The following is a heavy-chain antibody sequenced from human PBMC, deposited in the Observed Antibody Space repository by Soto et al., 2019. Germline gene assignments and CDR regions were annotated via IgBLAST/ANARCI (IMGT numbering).Heavy chain of an antibody. CDR3: ARDGFYCSGGSCYDY. V-gene: IGHV3-13*01. CDR2: IGTAGET. D-gene: IGHD2-15*01. Sequence: GGSLRLSCAASGFTFSSYDMHWVRQATGKGLEWVSAIGTAGETYYPGSVKGRFTISRENAKNSLYLQMNSLRAEDTAVYYCARDGFYCSGGSCYDYWGQGTLVTVSS. J-gene: IGHJ4*02. CDR1: GFTFSSYD.